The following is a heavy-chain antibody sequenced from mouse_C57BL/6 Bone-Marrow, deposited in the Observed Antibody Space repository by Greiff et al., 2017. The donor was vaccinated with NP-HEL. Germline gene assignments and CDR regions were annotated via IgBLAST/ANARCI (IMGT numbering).Heavy chain of an antibody. CDR2: IDPENGDT. CDR1: GFNIKDDY. D-gene: IGHD2-3*01. J-gene: IGHJ1*03. CDR3: TTGGYYGGYFDV. Sequence: EVKVVESGAELVRPGASVKLSCTASGFNIKDDYMHWVKQRPEQGLEWIGWIDPENGDTEYASKFQGKATITADTSSNTAYLQLSSLTSEDTAVYYCTTGGYYGGYFDVWGTGTTVTVSS. V-gene: IGHV14-4*01.